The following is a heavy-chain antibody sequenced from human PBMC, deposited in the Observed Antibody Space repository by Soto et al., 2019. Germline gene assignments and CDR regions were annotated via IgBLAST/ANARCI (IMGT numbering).Heavy chain of an antibody. Sequence: SETLSLTCTVSGGSISSYYWSWIRQPAGKGLEWIGRIYTSGSTNYNPSLKSRVTMSVDTSKNQFSLKLSSVTAADTAVYYCARVSSPVAAVGSTYYYYYGMDVWGQGTTVTVSS. CDR3: ARVSSPVAAVGSTYYYYYGMDV. CDR1: GGSISSYY. J-gene: IGHJ6*02. CDR2: IYTSGST. V-gene: IGHV4-4*07. D-gene: IGHD6-13*01.